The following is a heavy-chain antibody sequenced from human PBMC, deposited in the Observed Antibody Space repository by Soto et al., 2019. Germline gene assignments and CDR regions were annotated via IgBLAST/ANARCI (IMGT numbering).Heavy chain of an antibody. CDR3: AREGLTVGARFDY. CDR1: GGTFSSYA. CDR2: IIPIFGTA. V-gene: IGHV1-69*06. Sequence: SVKVACKASGGTFSSYAISWVRQAPGQGLEWMGGIIPIFGTANYAQKFQGRVTITADKSTSTAYMELSSLRSEDTAVYYCAREGLTVGARFDYWGQRTLVTV. D-gene: IGHD1-26*01. J-gene: IGHJ4*02.